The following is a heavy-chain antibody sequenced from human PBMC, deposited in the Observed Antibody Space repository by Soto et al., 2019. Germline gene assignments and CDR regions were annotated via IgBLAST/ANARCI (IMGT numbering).Heavy chain of an antibody. Sequence: EVQLLESGGDLGQPGGSLRLSCAGSGFTFSSYAISWVRQAPGKGLEWVSVISGSGTSTYYADSVRGRFTVSRDDSKNTLFLQMNSLRAEDTAVYYCGKGYGSGRLNWFVPWGQGTLVTVSS. CDR1: GFTFSSYA. CDR2: ISGSGTST. J-gene: IGHJ5*02. CDR3: GKGYGSGRLNWFVP. V-gene: IGHV3-23*01. D-gene: IGHD3-10*01.